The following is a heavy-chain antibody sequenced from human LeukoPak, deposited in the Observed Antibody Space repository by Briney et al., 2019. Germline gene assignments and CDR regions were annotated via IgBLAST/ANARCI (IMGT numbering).Heavy chain of an antibody. D-gene: IGHD2-15*01. CDR2: IIPIFGTA. CDR1: GGTFSSYA. V-gene: IGHV1-69*13. Sequence: GASVKVSCKASGGTFSSYAISWVRQAPGQGLEWMGGIIPIFGTANYAQKFQGRVTITADESTSTAYMELSSLRSEDTAVYYCARVLQYCSGGFCYFDYWGQGTLVTVSS. CDR3: ARVLQYCSGGFCYFDY. J-gene: IGHJ4*02.